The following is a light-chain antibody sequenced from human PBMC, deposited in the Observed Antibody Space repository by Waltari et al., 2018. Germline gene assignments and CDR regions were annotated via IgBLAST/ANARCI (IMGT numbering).Light chain of an antibody. Sequence: QSALTQPASVSGSPGQSITISCTGTSSEVGSYNLVSWYQQHPGKAPKLMIYEVVKRPSGVANRFSGSTSANAASLTISGLQAEDEGDYYCCSYARSGTVLFGGGTKLTVL. V-gene: IGLV2-23*02. J-gene: IGLJ2*01. CDR1: SSEVGSYNL. CDR2: EVV. CDR3: CSYARSGTVL.